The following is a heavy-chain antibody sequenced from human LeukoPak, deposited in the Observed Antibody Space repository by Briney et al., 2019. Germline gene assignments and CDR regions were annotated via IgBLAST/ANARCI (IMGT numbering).Heavy chain of an antibody. D-gene: IGHD6-19*01. Sequence: GGSLRLSCAASGFTFSSYAMHWVRQAPGKGLEWVALISCDGSNKYSADSVKGRFTISRDNSKNTLYLQMNSLRAEDTAVYYCARGARGSGWRGFDYWGQGTLVTVSS. CDR3: ARGARGSGWRGFDY. CDR2: ISCDGSNK. J-gene: IGHJ4*02. CDR1: GFTFSSYA. V-gene: IGHV3-30*04.